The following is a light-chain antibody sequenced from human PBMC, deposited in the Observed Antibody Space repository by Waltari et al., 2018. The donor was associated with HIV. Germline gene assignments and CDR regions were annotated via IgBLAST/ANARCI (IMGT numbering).Light chain of an antibody. J-gene: IGKJ1*01. CDR3: QQYYSTPWM. CDR1: QSVLLSSNNKNY. V-gene: IGKV4-1*01. Sequence: DIVMTHASDSLPVFLVGTATIDRKSSQSVLLSSNNKNYLAWYQHKPGRPPQLLIQWPSSRDSGVPDRFSGSGSGTAFTLTISSLQTEDVAVYYCQQYYSTPWMFGQGTKVEIK. CDR2: WPS.